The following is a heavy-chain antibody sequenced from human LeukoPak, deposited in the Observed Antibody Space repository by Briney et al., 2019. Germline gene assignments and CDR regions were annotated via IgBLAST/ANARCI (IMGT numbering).Heavy chain of an antibody. J-gene: IGHJ4*02. V-gene: IGHV3-49*04. CDR2: IRSKAYGGPT. D-gene: IGHD5-24*01. CDR3: SRPRRDGYNSLDY. Sequence: GESLRLSCTASGFTFGDYTMNWVRQAPGKGLEWLGFIRSKAYGGPTEYAASVKGRFTISRGDSKSIAYLQMNSLKTEDTAVYYCSRPRRDGYNSLDYWGQGTLVTVSS. CDR1: GFTFGDYT.